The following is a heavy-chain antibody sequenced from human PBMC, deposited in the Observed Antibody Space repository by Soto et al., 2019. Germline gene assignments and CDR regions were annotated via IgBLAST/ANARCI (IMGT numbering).Heavy chain of an antibody. Sequence: ASVKGYRKAAGYTFTIDGISCGRQAPGQGLEWMGCINAYNGKTNYAQKLQGRVTMTNDTSTGTAYMELSSLRSEDTAVYYCATLGPKGRGYSYGRVDDWGQATLLTVSS. D-gene: IGHD5-18*01. CDR2: INAYNGKT. J-gene: IGHJ4*02. CDR1: GYTFTIDG. CDR3: ATLGPKGRGYSYGRVDD. V-gene: IGHV1-18*01.